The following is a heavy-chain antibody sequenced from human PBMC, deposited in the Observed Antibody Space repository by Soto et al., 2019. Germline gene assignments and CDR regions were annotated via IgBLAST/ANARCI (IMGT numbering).Heavy chain of an antibody. CDR2: INAGNGNT. Sequence: ASVKVSCKASGYTFTSYAMHWVRQAPGQRLEWMGWINAGNGNTKYSQKFQGRVTITADESTSTAYMELSSLRSEDTAVYYCARERVAARPTGYYYGMDVWAQGTTVTVSS. CDR1: GYTFTSYA. V-gene: IGHV1-3*01. D-gene: IGHD6-6*01. J-gene: IGHJ6*02. CDR3: ARERVAARPTGYYYGMDV.